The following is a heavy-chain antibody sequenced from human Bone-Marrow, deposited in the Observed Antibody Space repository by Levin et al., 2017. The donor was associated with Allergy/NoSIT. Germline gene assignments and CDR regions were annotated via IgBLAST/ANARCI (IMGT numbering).Heavy chain of an antibody. D-gene: IGHD2-2*01. CDR3: ARGLGGARTNCCLYKVWFDL. Sequence: PSETLSLTCTVSGGSISTTSDYWGWIRQPPGTGLEWIGSIYDSGSTYYNPSLKSRVTISVDTSKNQFSLNLSSVTAADTAVYYCARGLGGARTNCCLYKVWFDLWGQGTLVTVSS. CDR1: GGSISTTSDY. V-gene: IGHV4-39*07. CDR2: IYDSGST. J-gene: IGHJ5*02.